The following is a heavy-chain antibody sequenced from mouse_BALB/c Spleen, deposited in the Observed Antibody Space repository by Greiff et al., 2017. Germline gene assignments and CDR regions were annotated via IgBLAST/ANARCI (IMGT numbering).Heavy chain of an antibody. CDR3: ARPGSSYGYFDY. CDR1: GYTFTSYY. J-gene: IGHJ2*01. CDR2: IYPGNVNT. D-gene: IGHD1-1*01. Sequence: QVQLQQSGPELVKPGASVRISCKASGYTFTSYYIHWVKQRPGQGLEWIGWIYPGNVNTKYNEKFKGKATLTADKSSSTAYMQLSSLTSEDSAVYFCARPGSSYGYFDYWGQGTTLTVSS. V-gene: IGHV1S56*01.